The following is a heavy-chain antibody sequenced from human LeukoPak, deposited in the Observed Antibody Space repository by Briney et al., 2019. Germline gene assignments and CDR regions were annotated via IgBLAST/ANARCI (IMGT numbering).Heavy chain of an antibody. D-gene: IGHD2-2*01. V-gene: IGHV3-21*01. Sequence: GGSLRLSCAASGFIFSSYNMNWVRQAPGKGLEWVSSISSSTGYIYYADSVKGRFTISRDNAKNSLYLQMNSLRAEDTAVYYCARPIGYCSSTSCFKDAFDIWGQGTMVTVSS. CDR2: ISSSTGYI. J-gene: IGHJ3*02. CDR1: GFIFSSYN. CDR3: ARPIGYCSSTSCFKDAFDI.